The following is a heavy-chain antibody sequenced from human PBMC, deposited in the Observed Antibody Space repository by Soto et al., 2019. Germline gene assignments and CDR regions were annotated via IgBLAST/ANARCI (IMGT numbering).Heavy chain of an antibody. V-gene: IGHV4-59*01. CDR2: ISYTGST. CDR3: ATGGGWLHNSYIRGLYFDY. J-gene: IGHJ4*02. D-gene: IGHD3-3*02. CDR1: GGSLSGSY. Sequence: LSLTCTVSGGSLSGSYCSWIRKSPGKSLEWIASISYTGSTTHNPSLKSRVTLSVDTSKNQFSLSLTSVTPADTAAYYCATGGGWLHNSYIRGLYFDYWGQGVLVTVS.